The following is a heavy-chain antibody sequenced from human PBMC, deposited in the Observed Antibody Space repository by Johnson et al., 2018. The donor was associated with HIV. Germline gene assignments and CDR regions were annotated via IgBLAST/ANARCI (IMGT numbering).Heavy chain of an antibody. V-gene: IGHV3-11*04. Sequence: QVQLVESGGGLVQPGRSLRLSCAASGFTFSDYYMSWIRQAPGKGLEWVSYLSSSGSSVYYADSVTGRFTISRDNAKNSLYLQMNSLRAEDTAVYYCAGGITMKPPTAFDIWGQGTVVTVS. D-gene: IGHD3-22*01. CDR2: LSSSGSSV. CDR1: GFTFSDYY. J-gene: IGHJ3*02. CDR3: AGGITMKPPTAFDI.